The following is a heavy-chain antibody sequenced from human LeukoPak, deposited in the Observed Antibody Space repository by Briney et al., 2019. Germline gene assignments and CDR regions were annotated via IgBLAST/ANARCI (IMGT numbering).Heavy chain of an antibody. CDR2: ISYDGSNK. CDR1: GFTFSSYA. CDR3: ARETRRGVLMIPGY. V-gene: IGHV3-30-3*01. Sequence: GGSLRLSCAASGFTFSSYAMHWVRQAPGKGLEWVAVISYDGSNKYYADSVKGRFTISRDNAKNSLYLQMNSLRDEDTAVYYCARETRRGVLMIPGYWGQGTLVTVSS. J-gene: IGHJ4*02. D-gene: IGHD2-8*01.